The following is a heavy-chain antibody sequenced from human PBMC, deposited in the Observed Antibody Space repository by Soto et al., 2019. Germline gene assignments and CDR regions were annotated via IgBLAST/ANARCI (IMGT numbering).Heavy chain of an antibody. D-gene: IGHD5-12*01. CDR2: ISGSGSSK. V-gene: IGHV3-23*01. CDR1: GFTFSSYA. J-gene: IGHJ6*02. Sequence: GGSLRPSCAASGFTFSSYAMSWVRQAPGKGLEWVSVISGSGSSKYYADSVKGRFTISRDNSKNTLYLQMNSLRAEDTAVYYCAKDTGYTILEYYYGMDVWGQGTTVTVSS. CDR3: AKDTGYTILEYYYGMDV.